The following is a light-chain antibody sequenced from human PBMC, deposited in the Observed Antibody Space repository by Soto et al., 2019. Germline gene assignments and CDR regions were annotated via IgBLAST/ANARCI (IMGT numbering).Light chain of an antibody. V-gene: IGKV4-1*01. CDR1: QSVLYSSNNKNY. Sequence: DIVMTQSPDSLAVSLGERATINCKSSQSVLYSSNNKNYLAWYQQKPGQPPKLLIYWASTRESGVPDQFSGSGCGPDYTLTISSLQAEDVAVYYCQQYDSTPKTFGPATKVDIK. J-gene: IGKJ3*01. CDR3: QQYDSTPKT. CDR2: WAS.